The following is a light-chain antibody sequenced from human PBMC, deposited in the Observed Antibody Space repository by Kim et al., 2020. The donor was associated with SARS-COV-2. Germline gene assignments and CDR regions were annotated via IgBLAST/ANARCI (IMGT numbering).Light chain of an antibody. CDR1: SSNIGAGSD. CDR3: QSYDNSLSVWV. J-gene: IGLJ3*02. CDR2: GNN. V-gene: IGLV1-40*01. Sequence: QRVTIYCTGRSSNIGAGSDVHWYQHLPGTAPRLLIYGNNNRPSGVPDRFSGSKSGTSASLAITGLQAEDESAYYCQSYDNSLSVWVFGGGTQLTVL.